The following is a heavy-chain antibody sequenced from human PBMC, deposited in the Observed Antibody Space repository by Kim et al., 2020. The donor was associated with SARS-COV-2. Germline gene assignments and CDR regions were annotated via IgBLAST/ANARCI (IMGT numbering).Heavy chain of an antibody. J-gene: IGHJ4*01. D-gene: IGHD3-22*01. CDR1: GGSMRSYY. V-gene: IGHV4-59*01. Sequence: SETLSLTCTVSGGSMRSYYWSWIRQPPGKGLEWIGYIYRSGSTNYNPSLKSRVTISVDTSKNQFSLNLRSVTAADTAVYYCARGAYDTTGYRRYYFDYW. CDR3: ARGAYDTTGYRRYYFDY. CDR2: IYRSGST.